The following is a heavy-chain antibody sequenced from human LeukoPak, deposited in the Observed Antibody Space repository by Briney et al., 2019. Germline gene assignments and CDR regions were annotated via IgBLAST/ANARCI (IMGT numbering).Heavy chain of an antibody. J-gene: IGHJ3*02. CDR1: GFTFSSYG. CDR3: AKRVTWSYGFDDAFDI. CDR2: ISYDGSTK. Sequence: PGGSLRLSCAASGFTFSSYGMHWVRQAPGKGLEWVAVISYDGSTKYYADSVKGRFTISRDNSKNTLYLQMNSLRAEDTAVYYCAKRVTWSYGFDDAFDIWGQGTMVTVSS. D-gene: IGHD5-18*01. V-gene: IGHV3-30*18.